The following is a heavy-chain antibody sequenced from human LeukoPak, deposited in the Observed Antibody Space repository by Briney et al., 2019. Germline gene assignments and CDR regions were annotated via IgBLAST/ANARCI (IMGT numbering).Heavy chain of an antibody. CDR2: INAGTGNT. D-gene: IGHD2-15*01. CDR1: GYTLPSYV. V-gene: IGHV1-3*01. CDR3: ARDCSGGSCYVGALDY. J-gene: IGHJ4*02. Sequence: GASVKVSCKASGYTLPSYVVHWVRQAPGQRLEWMGWINAGTGNTEYSQKFQGRVTITRDTSATTAYMELSSLRSEDTSVYYCARDCSGGSCYVGALDYWGQGTLVTVSS.